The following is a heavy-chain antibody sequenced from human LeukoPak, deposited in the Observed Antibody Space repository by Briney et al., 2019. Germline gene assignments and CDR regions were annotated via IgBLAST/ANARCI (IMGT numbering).Heavy chain of an antibody. J-gene: IGHJ6*02. CDR1: GGSISGYF. Sequence: SETLSLTCAVSGGSISGYFWSWSRQPPGKGLEWIGYIYYTGSTIYNPSLRSRVTMSVDVSKNQFSLNLTSVTAADTAVYYCARHDPVGHFLGGMDVWGQGTTVTVSS. CDR3: ARHDPVGHFLGGMDV. D-gene: IGHD2/OR15-2a*01. V-gene: IGHV4-59*08. CDR2: IYYTGST.